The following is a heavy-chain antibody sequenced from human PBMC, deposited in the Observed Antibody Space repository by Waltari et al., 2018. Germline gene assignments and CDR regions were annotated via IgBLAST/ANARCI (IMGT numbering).Heavy chain of an antibody. CDR1: GVPLYVSA. Sequence: EVQLVESGGGVVQPGRSLRLSCAASGVPLYVSAMHWFRQTPGRGLEWFSDIRWNSGSIGYADSVQGRFTISRDNAKNSLYLQMNSLRPGDTAFYYCAREKIAATGSKWFDLWGQGTLVTVSS. CDR3: AREKIAATGSKWFDL. CDR2: IRWNSGSI. D-gene: IGHD6-13*01. V-gene: IGHV3-9*01. J-gene: IGHJ5*02.